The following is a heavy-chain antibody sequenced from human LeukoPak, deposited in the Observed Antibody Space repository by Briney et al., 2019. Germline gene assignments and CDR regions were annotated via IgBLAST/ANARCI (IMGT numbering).Heavy chain of an antibody. CDR1: GGSISSYY. CDR2: IYFSGRT. V-gene: IGHV4-59*12. D-gene: IGHD4-17*01. CDR3: ARLSTVTTSFDY. Sequence: SETLSLTCSVSGGSISSYYWSWIRQPPGKGLEWIGYIYFSGRTNYNPSLKSRVTMSLDTSKNQFSLKLSSVTAADTAVYYCARLSTVTTSFDYWGQGTLVTVSS. J-gene: IGHJ4*02.